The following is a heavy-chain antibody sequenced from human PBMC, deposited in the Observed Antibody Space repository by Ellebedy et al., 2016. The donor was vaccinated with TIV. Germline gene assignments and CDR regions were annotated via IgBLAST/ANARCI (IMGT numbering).Heavy chain of an antibody. CDR2: IRGSGGNT. J-gene: IGHJ5*02. CDR3: AKDQVVVVVGNLGGWFDL. CDR1: GFTFSNYA. D-gene: IGHD2-15*01. Sequence: GGSLRLSXAASGFTFSNYAMSWVRQAPGKGLEWVAAIRGSGGNTSYADSVKGRFTISRDNSKDTLYLQMSSLSAEDTAVYFCAKDQVVVVVGNLGGWFDLWGQGALVTVSS. V-gene: IGHV3-23*01.